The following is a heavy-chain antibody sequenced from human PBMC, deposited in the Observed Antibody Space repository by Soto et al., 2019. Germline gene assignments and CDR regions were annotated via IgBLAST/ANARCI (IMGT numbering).Heavy chain of an antibody. CDR1: VFTFSSYA. CDR2: ISGSGGST. Sequence: EVQLLESGGGLVQPGGSLRLSCAASVFTFSSYAMSWVRQAPGKGLEWVSAISGSGGSTYYADSVKGRFTISRDNSKNTLYLQMNSLRAEDTAVYYCAKDHTTAYYYYYGMDVWGQGTTVTVSS. V-gene: IGHV3-23*01. CDR3: AKDHTTAYYYYYGMDV. D-gene: IGHD1-1*01. J-gene: IGHJ6*02.